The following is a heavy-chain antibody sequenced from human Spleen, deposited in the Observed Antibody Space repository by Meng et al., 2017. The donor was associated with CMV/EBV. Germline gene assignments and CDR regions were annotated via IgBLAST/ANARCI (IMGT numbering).Heavy chain of an antibody. V-gene: IGHV1-18*01. Sequence: ASVKVSCKASDYTFTTYGVTWVRQAPGQGLEWMGWINTYNGNTNYAQKLQGRVTMTTDTSTSTAYMELRSLRSDDTAVYYCARAPAAGMGLNDYWGQGTLVTVSS. CDR1: DYTFTTYG. D-gene: IGHD6-13*01. J-gene: IGHJ4*02. CDR2: INTYNGNT. CDR3: ARAPAAGMGLNDY.